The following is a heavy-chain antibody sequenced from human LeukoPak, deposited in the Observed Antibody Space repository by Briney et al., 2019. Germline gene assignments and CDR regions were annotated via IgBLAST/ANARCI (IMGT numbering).Heavy chain of an antibody. CDR3: AELGITMIGGV. CDR1: GFTFSSYE. D-gene: IGHD3-10*02. CDR2: ISSSGSTI. Sequence: GGPLRLSCAASGFTFSSYEMNWLRQAPGKGLEWVSYISSSGSTIYYADSVKGRFTISRDNAKNSLYLQMNSLRAEDTAVYYCAELGITMIGGVWGKGTTVTISS. V-gene: IGHV3-48*03. J-gene: IGHJ6*04.